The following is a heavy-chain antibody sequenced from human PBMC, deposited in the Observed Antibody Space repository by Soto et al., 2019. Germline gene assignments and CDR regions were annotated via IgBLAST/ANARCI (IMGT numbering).Heavy chain of an antibody. J-gene: IGHJ6*02. Sequence: PSETLSLTCTVSGGSIDSGDYYWSWIRQPPGKGLEWIGYVYYSGTTNYNPFLKSRVTLSLDKSKNQFSLKLSSVTAADTAVYYCARDRETQYGEGYYYGMDVWGQGTTVTVSS. CDR2: VYYSGTT. V-gene: IGHV4-61*08. D-gene: IGHD4-17*01. CDR3: ARDRETQYGEGYYYGMDV. CDR1: GGSIDSGDYY.